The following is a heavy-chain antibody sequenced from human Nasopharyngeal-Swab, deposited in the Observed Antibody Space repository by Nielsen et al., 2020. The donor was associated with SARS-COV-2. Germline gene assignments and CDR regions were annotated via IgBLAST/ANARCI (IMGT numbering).Heavy chain of an antibody. V-gene: IGHV4-39*07. Sequence: RQAPGKGLEWIGSIYYSGSTYYNPSLKSRVTISVDTSKNQFSLKLSSVAAADTAVYYCARGDAYGGNLYYGMDVWGQGTTVTVS. CDR3: ARGDAYGGNLYYGMDV. J-gene: IGHJ6*02. CDR2: IYYSGST. D-gene: IGHD4-23*01.